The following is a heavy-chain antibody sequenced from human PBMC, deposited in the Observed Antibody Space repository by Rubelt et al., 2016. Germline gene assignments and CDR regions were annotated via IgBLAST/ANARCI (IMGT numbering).Heavy chain of an antibody. J-gene: IGHJ4*02. CDR1: GFTFSSYA. CDR3: AKVPIRTVTSTFDY. CDR2: ISGSGGST. Sequence: EVQLLESGGGLVQPGGSLRLSCAASGFTFSSYAMSWVRQAPGKGLEWVSAISGSGGSTYYADSVKGRFTIARDDSKNTLYLQMNSLRAEDTAVYYCAKVPIRTVTSTFDYWGQGTLVTVSS. V-gene: IGHV3-23*01. D-gene: IGHD4-17*01.